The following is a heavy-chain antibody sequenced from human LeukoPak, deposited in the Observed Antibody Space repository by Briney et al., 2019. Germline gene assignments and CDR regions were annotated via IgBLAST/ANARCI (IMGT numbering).Heavy chain of an antibody. J-gene: IGHJ4*02. D-gene: IGHD1-26*01. V-gene: IGHV3-20*04. CDR2: INWSGGST. CDR1: GFTFNDYA. Sequence: GGSRRLSCIASGFTFNDYAMNWVRQAPGKGLEWVSGINWSGGSTGYTASVKSRFTISRDNAKNSLYLQMNSLRVEDTAVYYCARVERGATTDYWGQGTLVTVSS. CDR3: ARVERGATTDY.